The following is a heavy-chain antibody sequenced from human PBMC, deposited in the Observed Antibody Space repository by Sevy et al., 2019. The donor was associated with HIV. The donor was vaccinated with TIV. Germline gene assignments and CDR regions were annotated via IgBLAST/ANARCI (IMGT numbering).Heavy chain of an antibody. CDR3: TAYTRLEWLVWDNWFDP. V-gene: IGHV3-15*01. D-gene: IGHD3-3*01. CDR2: IKSKTDGGTA. J-gene: IGHJ5*02. Sequence: GGSLRLSCAASGFTFSNAWMSWVRQAPGKGLEWVGRIKSKTDGGTADYAAPVKGRFTISRDDSKSTQYLQMNCLKIEDTAVYYCTAYTRLEWLVWDNWFDPWGQGTLVTVSS. CDR1: GFTFSNAW.